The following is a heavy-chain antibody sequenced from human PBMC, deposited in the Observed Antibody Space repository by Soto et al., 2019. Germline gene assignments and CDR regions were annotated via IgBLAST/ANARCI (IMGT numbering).Heavy chain of an antibody. CDR1: GFTFSSYG. D-gene: IGHD3-22*01. J-gene: IGHJ4*02. V-gene: IGHV3-30-3*01. CDR2: ISDDGSNK. CDR3: AGGYYFGDY. Sequence: QVQLVESGGGVVQPGRSLRLSCAASGFTFSSYGMHWVRQAPSKGLEWVAVISDDGSNKYYADSVKGRFTISRDNSKNTLYLQMNSLRAEDTAVYYCAGGYYFGDYWGQGTLVTVSS.